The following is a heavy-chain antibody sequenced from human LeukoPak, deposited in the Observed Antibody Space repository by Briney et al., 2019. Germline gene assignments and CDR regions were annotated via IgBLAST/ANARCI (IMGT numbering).Heavy chain of an antibody. D-gene: IGHD3-10*01. V-gene: IGHV3-74*01. CDR1: GFTFSSYW. J-gene: IGHJ3*02. CDR2: ISTDGSDT. CDR3: ARGRSITLLRGVAMSDGFDI. Sequence: GGSLRLSCAASGFTFSSYWMHWVRQAPGKGLVWVSRISTDGSDTTYADSVKGRFTISRDNAKNLLFLQMNGLRAEDTALYYCARGRSITLLRGVAMSDGFDIWGQGAMVAVSS.